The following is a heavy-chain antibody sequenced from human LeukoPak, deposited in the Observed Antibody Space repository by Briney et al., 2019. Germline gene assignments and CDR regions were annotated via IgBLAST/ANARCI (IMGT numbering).Heavy chain of an antibody. J-gene: IGHJ4*02. CDR2: INPNSGGT. Sequence: ASVKVSCKASGYTFTGYYMHWVRQAPGQGLEWMGRINPNSGGTNYAQKFQGRVTMTRDTSISTAYMELSRLRSHDTAVYYCASRYSGSYLAGQTRDYWGQGTLVTVSS. D-gene: IGHD1-26*01. CDR1: GYTFTGYY. CDR3: ASRYSGSYLAGQTRDY. V-gene: IGHV1-2*06.